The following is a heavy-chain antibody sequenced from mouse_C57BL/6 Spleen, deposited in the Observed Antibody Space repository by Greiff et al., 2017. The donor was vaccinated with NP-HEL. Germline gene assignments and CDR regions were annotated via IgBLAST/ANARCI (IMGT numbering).Heavy chain of an antibody. CDR1: GYSITSGYY. J-gene: IGHJ2*01. V-gene: IGHV3-6*01. CDR3: ARDRKFYYFDY. Sequence: VQLKESGPGLVKPSQSLSLTCSVTGYSITSGYYWNWIRQFPGNKLEWMGYISYDGSNNYNPSLKNRISITRDTSKNQFFLKLNSVTTEDTATYYCARDRKFYYFDYWGQGTTLTVSS. CDR2: ISYDGSN.